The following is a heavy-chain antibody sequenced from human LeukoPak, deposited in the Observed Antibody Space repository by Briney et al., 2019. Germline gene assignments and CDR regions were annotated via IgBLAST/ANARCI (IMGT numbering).Heavy chain of an antibody. CDR1: GGSYSAYS. CDR2: IYYSGST. Sequence: SETLSLTCAVYGGSYSAYSWSWIRQPPGKGLEWIGYIYYSGSTNYNPSLKSRVIISVDTSKNQFSLKLSSVTAADTAVYYCARTYYDFWSGSRYWYFQLWGRGTLVTVSS. J-gene: IGHJ2*01. V-gene: IGHV4-59*08. CDR3: ARTYYDFWSGSRYWYFQL. D-gene: IGHD3-3*01.